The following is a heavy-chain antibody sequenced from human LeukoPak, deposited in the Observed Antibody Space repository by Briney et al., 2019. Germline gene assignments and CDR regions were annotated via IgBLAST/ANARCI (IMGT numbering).Heavy chain of an antibody. D-gene: IGHD5-12*01. J-gene: IGHJ4*02. Sequence: PSETLSLTCTVSGGSISSYYWSWIRQPPGKGLEWIGSIYHSGSTYYNPSLKSRVTISVDTSKNQFSLKLSSVTAADTAVYYCARPTVSYSGYVFRSWGQGTLVTVSS. V-gene: IGHV4-59*08. CDR3: ARPTVSYSGYVFRS. CDR2: IYHSGST. CDR1: GGSISSYY.